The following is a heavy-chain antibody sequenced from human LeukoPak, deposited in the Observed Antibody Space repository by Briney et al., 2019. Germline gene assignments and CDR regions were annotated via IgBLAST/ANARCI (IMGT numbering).Heavy chain of an antibody. CDR2: IYTSGST. D-gene: IGHD3-9*01. J-gene: IGHJ4*02. CDR3: ASAYYDILGGHFDY. V-gene: IGHV4-61*02. CDR1: GGSISSGSYY. Sequence: SETLSLTCTVSGGSISSGSYYWRWLRQPAGRGLEWVGRIYTSGSTNYNPSLKSRVTISVDTSNNQFSLKVTSVTAADTAVYYCASAYYDILGGHFDYWGQGTLVTVSS.